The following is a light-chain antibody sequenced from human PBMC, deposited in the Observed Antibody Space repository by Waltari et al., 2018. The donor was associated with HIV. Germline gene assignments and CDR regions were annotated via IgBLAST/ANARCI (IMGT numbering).Light chain of an antibody. CDR3: SSYTSSSTMI. Sequence: QSALPQPASLSGSPGHSITVSCTGTSNDVGGHNYASWYQQHAGKAPKLMIYEVSNRPAGVANRFSGYKSGNAASLTISGLQAEDEADYYCSSYTSSSTMIFGTGTKVTVL. V-gene: IGLV2-14*01. CDR2: EVS. CDR1: SNDVGGHNY. J-gene: IGLJ1*01.